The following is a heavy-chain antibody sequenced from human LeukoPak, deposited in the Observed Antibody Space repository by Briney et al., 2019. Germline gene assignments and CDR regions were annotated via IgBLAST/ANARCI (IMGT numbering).Heavy chain of an antibody. Sequence: EGSLRLSCAASGFTFSSYAMHWVRQAPGKGLEWVAVISYDGSNKYYADSVKGRFTISRDNSKNTLYLQMNSLRAEDTAVYYCARDSSSSWYFDYWGQGTLVTVSS. J-gene: IGHJ4*02. CDR2: ISYDGSNK. V-gene: IGHV3-30-3*01. CDR1: GFTFSSYA. CDR3: ARDSSSSWYFDY. D-gene: IGHD6-13*01.